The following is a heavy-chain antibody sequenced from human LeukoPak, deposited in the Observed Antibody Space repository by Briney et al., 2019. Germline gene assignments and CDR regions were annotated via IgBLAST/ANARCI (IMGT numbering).Heavy chain of an antibody. Sequence: GASVKVSCKASGGTFSSYAISWVRQAPGQGLEWVGGIIPIFGTANYAQKFQGRVTITADESTSTAYMELSSLRSEDTAVYYCARGGYGVVVTAAWGFDPWGQGTLVTVSS. CDR1: GGTFSSYA. V-gene: IGHV1-69*13. CDR3: ARGGYGVVVTAAWGFDP. D-gene: IGHD2-21*02. CDR2: IIPIFGTA. J-gene: IGHJ5*02.